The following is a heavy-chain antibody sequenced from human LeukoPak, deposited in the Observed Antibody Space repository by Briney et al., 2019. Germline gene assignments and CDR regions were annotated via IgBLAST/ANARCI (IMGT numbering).Heavy chain of an antibody. J-gene: IGHJ4*02. V-gene: IGHV3-23*01. CDR3: AKGCITGTAGGNDY. Sequence: GGSLRLSCAASGFTFSSYAMSWVRQAPGKGLEWVSAISGSGGSTYYADSVKGRFTISRDNSKNTLYLQMNSLRAEDMAVYYCAKGCITGTAGGNDYWGQGTLVTVSS. CDR1: GFTFSSYA. CDR2: ISGSGGST. D-gene: IGHD1-7*01.